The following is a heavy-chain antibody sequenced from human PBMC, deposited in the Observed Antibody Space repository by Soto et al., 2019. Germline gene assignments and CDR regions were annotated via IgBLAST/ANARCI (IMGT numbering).Heavy chain of an antibody. CDR3: ARGSTAAAGNHWYFDL. D-gene: IGHD6-13*01. V-gene: IGHV1-69*13. CDR2: IIPIFGTA. Sequence: SVKVSCKASGGTFSSYAISWVRQAPGQGLEWMGGIIPIFGTANYAQKFQGRVTITADESTSTAYMELSSLRSEDTAVYYCARGSTAAAGNHWYFDLWGRGTLVTVSS. CDR1: GGTFSSYA. J-gene: IGHJ2*01.